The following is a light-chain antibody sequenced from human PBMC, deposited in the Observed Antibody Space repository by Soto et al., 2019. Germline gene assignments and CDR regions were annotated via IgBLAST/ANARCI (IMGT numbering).Light chain of an antibody. V-gene: IGLV2-11*01. CDR2: DVS. CDR1: SSVVGGYNY. Sequence: ALTQPRSVSGSPGQSVTISCTGTSSVVGGYNYVSWYQQHPGKAPKLMIYDVSKRPSGVPDRFSGSKSGNTASLTISGLQAEDEADYYCCSYSGRYTYVFGTGTKVTVL. CDR3: CSYSGRYTYV. J-gene: IGLJ1*01.